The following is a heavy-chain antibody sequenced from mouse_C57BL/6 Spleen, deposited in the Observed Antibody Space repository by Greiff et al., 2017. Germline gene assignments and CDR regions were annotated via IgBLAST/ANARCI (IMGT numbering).Heavy chain of an antibody. D-gene: IGHD1-1*01. CDR3: ARAMTTVVARDCEV. J-gene: IGHJ1*03. V-gene: IGHV1-55*01. Sequence: QVQLQQPGAELVKPGASVKMSCKASGYTFTSYWITWVKQRPGQGLEWIGDIYPGSGSTNYNEKFKSKATLTVDTSSSTAYMQLSSLTSEDSAVYYCARAMTTVVARDCEVWGTGTTVTVSS. CDR1: GYTFTSYW. CDR2: IYPGSGST.